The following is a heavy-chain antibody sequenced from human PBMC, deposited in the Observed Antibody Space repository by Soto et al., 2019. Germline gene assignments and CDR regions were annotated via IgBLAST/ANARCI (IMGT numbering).Heavy chain of an antibody. Sequence: PGGSLRLSCAASGFTFSSYEMNWVRQAPGKGLEWVSYISSSGSTIYYADSVKGRFTISRDNAKNSLYLQMNSLRAEDTAVYYCARDQYYYDSSGYYQGFDYWGQGNLVTVSS. J-gene: IGHJ4*02. CDR1: GFTFSSYE. V-gene: IGHV3-48*03. D-gene: IGHD3-22*01. CDR3: ARDQYYYDSSGYYQGFDY. CDR2: ISSSGSTI.